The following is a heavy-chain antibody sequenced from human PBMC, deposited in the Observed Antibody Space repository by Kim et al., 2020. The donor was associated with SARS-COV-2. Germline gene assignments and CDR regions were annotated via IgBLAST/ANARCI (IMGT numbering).Heavy chain of an antibody. D-gene: IGHD1-26*01. V-gene: IGHV4-39*01. Sequence: NPSLKRRVTISVDTSRNQFSRKLSSVTAADTAVYYCARQGGAATYYYVDYWGQGTLVTVSS. J-gene: IGHJ4*02. CDR3: ARQGGAATYYYVDY.